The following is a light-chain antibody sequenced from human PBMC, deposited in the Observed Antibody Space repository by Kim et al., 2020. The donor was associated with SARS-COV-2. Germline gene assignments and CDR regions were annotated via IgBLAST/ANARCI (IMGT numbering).Light chain of an antibody. V-gene: IGKV3-20*01. Sequence: STGKRATLSWRASQSFSRRYLAWYQHRPGPAPRLLIYGAHSRSTGIQDRLSGSGYGTEFTLTMSRLGTEDFAVYSCQQYGSSPPTFGGGTKVDIK. CDR2: GAH. CDR1: QSFSRRY. CDR3: QQYGSSPPT. J-gene: IGKJ4*01.